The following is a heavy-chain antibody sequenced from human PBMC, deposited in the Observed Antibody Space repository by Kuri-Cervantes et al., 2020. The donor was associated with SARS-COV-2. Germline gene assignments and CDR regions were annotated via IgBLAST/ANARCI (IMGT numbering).Heavy chain of an antibody. CDR1: GFTFSSYW. J-gene: IGHJ4*02. Sequence: GGSLRLSCAASGFTFSSYWMSWVRQAPGKGLEWVAFIRYDGSNKYYADSVKGRFTISRDNSKNTLYLQMNSLRAEDTAVYYCANPQRVMNWGQGTLVTVSS. V-gene: IGHV3-30*02. D-gene: IGHD2-21*01. CDR3: ANPQRVMN. CDR2: IRYDGSNK.